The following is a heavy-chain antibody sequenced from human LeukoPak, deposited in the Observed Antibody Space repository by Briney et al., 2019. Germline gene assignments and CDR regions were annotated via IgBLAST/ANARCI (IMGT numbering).Heavy chain of an antibody. Sequence: ASVKVSCKASGYTFTSYGISWVRQAPGHGLEWMGWISAYNGNTNYAQKLQGRVTMTTDTSTSTAYMELRSLRSDDTAVYYCARIRDDYVWGSYRYRFDYWGQGTLVTVSS. J-gene: IGHJ4*02. V-gene: IGHV1-18*01. CDR2: ISAYNGNT. CDR1: GYTFTSYG. D-gene: IGHD3-16*02. CDR3: ARIRDDYVWGSYRYRFDY.